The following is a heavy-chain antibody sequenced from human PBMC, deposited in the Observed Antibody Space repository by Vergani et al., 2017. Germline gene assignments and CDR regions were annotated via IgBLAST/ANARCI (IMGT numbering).Heavy chain of an antibody. V-gene: IGHV1-46*01. D-gene: IGHD3-3*01. CDR1: GYTFTSYY. J-gene: IGHJ3*02. CDR3: AMTIFGVVISRRRGGAFDI. Sequence: QVQLVQSGAEVKKPGASVKVSCKASGYTFTSYYMHWVRQAPGQGLEWMGIINPSGGSTSYAQKFQGRVTMTRDTSTSTVYMELSSLRSEDTAVYYCAMTIFGVVISRRRGGAFDIWGQGTMVTVSS. CDR2: INPSGGST.